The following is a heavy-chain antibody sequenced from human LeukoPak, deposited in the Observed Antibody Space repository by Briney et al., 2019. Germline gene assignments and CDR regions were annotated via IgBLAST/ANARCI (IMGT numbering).Heavy chain of an antibody. CDR2: IYYGGST. J-gene: IGHJ4*02. CDR1: GGSITTFSFY. V-gene: IGHV4-39*07. CDR3: AKVQPDYGGYFDY. Sequence: SETLSLTCTVSGGSITTFSFYWGWIRQPPGKGLEWIGTIYYGGSTYYTPSLKSRVTISVDTSKNQLSLKLNFVTAADTAVYYCAKVQPDYGGYFDYWGQGILVTVSS. D-gene: IGHD4-23*01.